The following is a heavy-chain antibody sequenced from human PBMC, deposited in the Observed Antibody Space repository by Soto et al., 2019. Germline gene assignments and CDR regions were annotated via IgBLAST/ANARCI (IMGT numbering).Heavy chain of an antibody. D-gene: IGHD1-1*01. V-gene: IGHV4-39*01. CDR1: GGSISRSTFY. Sequence: QVQLQESGPGLVKPSKTLSLTCTVSGGSISRSTFYWGWIRHPPGKWLEWFGSIHYSGSTFYNPSLTSRVTIAVDTSESQFSLKLISVTAADTAVYYCARQIMEPTWWFDPWGQGTLVTVSS. J-gene: IGHJ5*02. CDR3: ARQIMEPTWWFDP. CDR2: IHYSGST.